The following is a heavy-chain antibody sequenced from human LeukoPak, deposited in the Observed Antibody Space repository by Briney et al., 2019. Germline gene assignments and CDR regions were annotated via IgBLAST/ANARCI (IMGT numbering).Heavy chain of an antibody. V-gene: IGHV4-34*01. CDR1: GGSFSGYY. Sequence: SETLSPTCAVYGGSFSGYYWSWIRQPPGKGLEWIGEINHSGSTNYNPSLKSRVTISVDTSKNQFSLKLSSVTAADTAVYFCASSIGSSWSFDYWGQGPLVTVSS. D-gene: IGHD6-13*01. CDR3: ASSIGSSWSFDY. CDR2: INHSGST. J-gene: IGHJ4*02.